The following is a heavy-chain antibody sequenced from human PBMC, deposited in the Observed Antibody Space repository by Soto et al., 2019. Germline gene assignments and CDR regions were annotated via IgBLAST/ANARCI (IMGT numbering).Heavy chain of an antibody. CDR2: ISGSGGST. J-gene: IGHJ4*02. D-gene: IGHD6-13*01. Sequence: PGGSLRLSCAASRVTFSSYAMSWVRQAPGKGLEWVSAISGSGGSTYYADSVKGRFTISRDNSKNTLYLQMTSLRAEDTAVYYCAKDFFFIAAADIHSYWGQGTLVTVSS. CDR3: AKDFFFIAAADIHSY. CDR1: RVTFSSYA. V-gene: IGHV3-23*01.